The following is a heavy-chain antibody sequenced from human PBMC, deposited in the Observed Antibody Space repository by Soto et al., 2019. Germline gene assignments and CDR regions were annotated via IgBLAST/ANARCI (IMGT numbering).Heavy chain of an antibody. CDR3: VKSSYYGDARYIVS. Sequence: EVQLLESGGGLVQPGGSLRLSCAASGFTFSDSPMTWVRQAPGKGLEWVSTFSGSGGTTYYADSVKGRFTISRDNSKNTPFLQMLLRRAGEMAVYYCVKSSYYGDARYIVSWCQVVPVSVSS. V-gene: IGHV3-23*01. J-gene: IGHJ4*02. D-gene: IGHD4-17*01. CDR1: GFTFSDSP. CDR2: FSGSGGTT.